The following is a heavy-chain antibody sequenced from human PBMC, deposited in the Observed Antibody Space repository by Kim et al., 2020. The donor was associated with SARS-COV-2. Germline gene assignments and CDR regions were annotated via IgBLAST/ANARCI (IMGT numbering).Heavy chain of an antibody. J-gene: IGHJ4*02. CDR1: GFTFSSYG. V-gene: IGHV3-30*18. CDR2: ISYDGSNK. D-gene: IGHD3-10*01. CDR3: AKERINTMVRVVMDY. Sequence: GGSLRLSCAASGFTFSSYGMHWVRQAPGKGLEWVAVISYDGSNKYYADSVKGRFTISRDNSKNTLYLQMNSLRAEDTAVYHCAKERINTMVRVVMDYWGQGTLITVSS.